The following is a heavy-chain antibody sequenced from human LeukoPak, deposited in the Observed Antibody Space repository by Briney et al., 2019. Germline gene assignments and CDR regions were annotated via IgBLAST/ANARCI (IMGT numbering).Heavy chain of an antibody. CDR1: GFTFSNYV. V-gene: IGHV3-23*01. CDR3: AKGDSGRFDY. J-gene: IGHJ4*02. D-gene: IGHD3-10*01. Sequence: PGGSLRLSCAASGFTFSNYVMSWVRQAPGKGLEWVSLISGSGDSTYYADSVKGRFTISRDNSKNTLYLQMNSLRAEDTAVYYCAKGDSGRFDYWGQGTLVTVSS. CDR2: ISGSGDST.